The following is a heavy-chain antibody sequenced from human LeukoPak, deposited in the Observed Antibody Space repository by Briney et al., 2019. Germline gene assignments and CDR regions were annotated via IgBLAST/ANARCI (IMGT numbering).Heavy chain of an antibody. Sequence: GGSLSLPRAASGITFSTSWIHWVRQAPGKGLVWVSRIYRDGSSTTYADSVKGRFTISRDNAKNTLYLQMNSLRAEDTAVYYCTRDRAYGWFDPWGQGNKVSVSS. D-gene: IGHD3-10*01. CDR2: IYRDGSST. CDR3: TRDRAYGWFDP. V-gene: IGHV3-74*01. J-gene: IGHJ5*02. CDR1: GITFSTSW.